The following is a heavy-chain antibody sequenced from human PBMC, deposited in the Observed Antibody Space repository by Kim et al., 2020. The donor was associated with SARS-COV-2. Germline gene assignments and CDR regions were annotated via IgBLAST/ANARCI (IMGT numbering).Heavy chain of an antibody. CDR3: AREGSITIFGVVMGDYGMDV. CDR2: IYYSGST. V-gene: IGHV4-59*01. CDR1: GGSISSYY. J-gene: IGHJ6*02. Sequence: SETLSLTCTVSGGSISSYYWSWIRQPPGKGLEWIGYIYYSGSTNYNPSLKSRVTISVDTSKNQFSLKLSSVTAADTAVYYCAREGSITIFGVVMGDYGMDVWGQGTTVTVPS. D-gene: IGHD3-3*01.